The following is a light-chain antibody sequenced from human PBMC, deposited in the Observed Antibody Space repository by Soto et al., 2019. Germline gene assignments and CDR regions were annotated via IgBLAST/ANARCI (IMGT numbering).Light chain of an antibody. Sequence: QSVLARPPSVSGAQGQRVTISCTGSSSYIGAGYDVHWYQQLPGTAPKLLIYANTNRPSGVPDRFSGSKSGTSASLAITGLQAEDEADYYCQSYDDSLGGHVIFGGGTKLTVL. CDR3: QSYDDSLGGHVI. CDR1: SSYIGAGYD. V-gene: IGLV1-40*01. CDR2: ANT. J-gene: IGLJ2*01.